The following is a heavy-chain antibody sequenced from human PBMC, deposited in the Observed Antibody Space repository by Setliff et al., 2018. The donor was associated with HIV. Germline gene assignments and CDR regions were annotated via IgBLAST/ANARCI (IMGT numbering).Heavy chain of an antibody. Sequence: SETLSLTCTVSGGSINTRNNYWGWIRQPPGLGLEWIGSMYYIGTTYHSPTLKSRVSMSMDTSRNQFSLKLSSVTAADTAIYYCVRRKSELRLISDYMDVWGKGTTVTVSS. V-gene: IGHV4-39*01. J-gene: IGHJ6*03. D-gene: IGHD3-10*01. CDR2: MYYIGTT. CDR1: GGSINTRNNY. CDR3: VRRKSELRLISDYMDV.